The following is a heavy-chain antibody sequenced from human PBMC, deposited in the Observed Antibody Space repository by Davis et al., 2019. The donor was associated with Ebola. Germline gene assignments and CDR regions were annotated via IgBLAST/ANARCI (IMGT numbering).Heavy chain of an antibody. V-gene: IGHV4-59*01. J-gene: IGHJ4*02. Sequence: SETLSLTCSVSGASISSYYWSWIRQPPGKGLEWIGYIYSSGTTNYNPSFKSRVTISIDTSRNQFSLKLGSVTAADTAVYYCARDPYGLQPFDYWGQGTLVTVSS. CDR3: ARDPYGLQPFDY. D-gene: IGHD3-10*01. CDR2: IYSSGTT. CDR1: GASISSYY.